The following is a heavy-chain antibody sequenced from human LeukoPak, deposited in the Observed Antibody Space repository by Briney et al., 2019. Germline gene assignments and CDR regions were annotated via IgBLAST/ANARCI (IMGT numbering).Heavy chain of an antibody. Sequence: SETLSLTCTVSGGSISSYYWSWIRQPPGKGLEWIGYIYYSGSTNYNPSLRSRVTISVDTSKNQFSLKLSSVTAADTAVYYCARGWGYFDYWGQGTLVTVSS. CDR2: IYYSGST. D-gene: IGHD1-26*01. CDR3: ARGWGYFDY. V-gene: IGHV4-59*01. CDR1: GGSISSYY. J-gene: IGHJ4*02.